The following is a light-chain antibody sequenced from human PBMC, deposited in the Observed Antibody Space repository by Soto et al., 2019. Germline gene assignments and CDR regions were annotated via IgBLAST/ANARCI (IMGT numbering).Light chain of an antibody. J-gene: IGLJ1*01. CDR1: SSDVGGYNY. Sequence: QSVLTQPRSVSGSPGQSVTISCTGTSSDVGGYNYVSWYQQHPGKAPKHMIYDVTKRPSGVPDRFSGSKSGNTASLTISGLQAEDEADYYCCSYAGRYTFYVFGTGTKLTVL. CDR2: DVT. CDR3: CSYAGRYTFYV. V-gene: IGLV2-11*01.